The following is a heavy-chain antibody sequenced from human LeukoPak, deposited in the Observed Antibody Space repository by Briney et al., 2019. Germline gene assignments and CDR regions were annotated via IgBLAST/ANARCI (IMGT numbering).Heavy chain of an antibody. J-gene: IGHJ4*02. D-gene: IGHD1-26*01. CDR1: GFTFRTYG. Sequence: GGSLRLSCAASGFTFRTYGMSWVRQAPGKGLEWVAASSGRDGTTYYADSVKGRFTISRDNSKNTLYLQLNSLRAEDTAVYYCAKEEHSGSLLTLDYWGQGTLVTVSS. CDR3: AKEEHSGSLLTLDY. CDR2: SSGRDGTT. V-gene: IGHV3-23*01.